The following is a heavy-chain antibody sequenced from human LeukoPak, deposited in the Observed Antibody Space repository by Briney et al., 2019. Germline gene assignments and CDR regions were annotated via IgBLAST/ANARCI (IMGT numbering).Heavy chain of an antibody. D-gene: IGHD1-26*01. J-gene: IGHJ4*02. CDR3: AREYSRYSGTYYDS. V-gene: IGHV1-2*02. CDR1: GYTCTGHF. CDR2: SNPNSGDT. Sequence: GASVKVSCMASGYTCTGHFIRWVRQAPGQGLEWMGWSNPNSGDTNYAQKFQGRVTMTRDTSISTVYMELSRVRSDDTAVYYCAREYSRYSGTYYDSWGQGTLVTVSS.